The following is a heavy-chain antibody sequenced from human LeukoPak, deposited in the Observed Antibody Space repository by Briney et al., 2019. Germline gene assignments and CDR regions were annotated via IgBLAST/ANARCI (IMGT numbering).Heavy chain of an antibody. Sequence: GGSLRLSCAASGFTVSSNYMSWVRQAPGKGLEWVSVIYSGGSTYYADSVKGRFTISRDNSKNTLYLQMNSLRAEDTAVYYCAKDFCIGGSCYSLNYWGQGTLVTVSS. CDR3: AKDFCIGGSCYSLNY. CDR2: IYSGGST. J-gene: IGHJ4*02. V-gene: IGHV3-66*01. D-gene: IGHD2-15*01. CDR1: GFTVSSNY.